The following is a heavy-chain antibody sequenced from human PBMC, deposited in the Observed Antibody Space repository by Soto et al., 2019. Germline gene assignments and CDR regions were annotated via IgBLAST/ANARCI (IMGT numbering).Heavy chain of an antibody. CDR1: GYSFTSYW. J-gene: IGHJ6*04. V-gene: IGHV5-51*01. CDR2: IYPGDSDT. Sequence: PGESLKISCKGSGYSFTSYWIGWVRQMPGKGLEWMGIIYPGDSDTRYSPSFQGQVTISADKSISTADLQWSSLKASDTAMYYCARHCGRYDILSGYYGPDYYFYIGMDVWGKGTTVTVTS. CDR3: ARHCGRYDILSGYYGPDYYFYIGMDV. D-gene: IGHD3-9*01.